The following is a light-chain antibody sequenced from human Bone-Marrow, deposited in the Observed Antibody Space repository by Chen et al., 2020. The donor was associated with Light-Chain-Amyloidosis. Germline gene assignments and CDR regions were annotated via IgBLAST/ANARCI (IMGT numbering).Light chain of an antibody. Sequence: SYVLTQSSSVSVAPGQTATIACGGNNIGSTSVHWYQQTPGQAPLLVVYDDSDRPSGIPERLSGSNSGNTATLTISRVEAGDEADYYCQVWDRSSERPVFGGGTKLTVL. CDR3: QVWDRSSERPV. V-gene: IGLV3-21*02. CDR1: NIGSTS. CDR2: DDS. J-gene: IGLJ3*02.